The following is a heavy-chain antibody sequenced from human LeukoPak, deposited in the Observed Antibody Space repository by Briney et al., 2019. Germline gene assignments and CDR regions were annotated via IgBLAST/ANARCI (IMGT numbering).Heavy chain of an antibody. CDR3: ATSPYYYDSSGYYVFDY. Sequence: SVKISCKASGGTFSSYAISWVRQAPGQGLEWMGGIIPIFGTANYAQKFQGRVTITTDESTSTAYMELSSLRSEDTAVYYCATSPYYYDSSGYYVFDYWGQGTLVTVSS. CDR2: IIPIFGTA. CDR1: GGTFSSYA. V-gene: IGHV1-69*05. D-gene: IGHD3-22*01. J-gene: IGHJ4*02.